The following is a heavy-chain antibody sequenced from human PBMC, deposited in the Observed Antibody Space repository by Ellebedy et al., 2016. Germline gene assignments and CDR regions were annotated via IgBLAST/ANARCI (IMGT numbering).Heavy chain of an antibody. Sequence: SETLSLTCIVSGGSISSYYWSRIRQPPGKGLEWIGYIYSTGSTNYNPALESRVSISVDTSRNQFSLKLNSVTAADTAVYYCAGDRDLDSWGQGTLVTVSS. V-gene: IGHV4-59*01. D-gene: IGHD5-24*01. CDR1: GGSISSYY. CDR3: AGDRDLDS. J-gene: IGHJ4*02. CDR2: IYSTGST.